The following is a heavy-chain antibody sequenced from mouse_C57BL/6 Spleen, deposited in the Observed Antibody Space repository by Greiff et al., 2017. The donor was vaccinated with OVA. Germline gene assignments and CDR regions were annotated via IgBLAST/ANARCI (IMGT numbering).Heavy chain of an antibody. CDR3: ARHDYGDDVEFAY. J-gene: IGHJ3*01. CDR1: GFTFSSYG. Sequence: EVMLVESGGDLVKPGGSLKLSCAASGFTFSSYGMSWVRQTPDKRLEWVATISSGGSYTYYPDSVKGRFTISRDNAKNTLYLQMSSLKSEDTAMYYCARHDYGDDVEFAYWGQGTLVTVSA. CDR2: ISSGGSYT. D-gene: IGHD2-2*01. V-gene: IGHV5-6*02.